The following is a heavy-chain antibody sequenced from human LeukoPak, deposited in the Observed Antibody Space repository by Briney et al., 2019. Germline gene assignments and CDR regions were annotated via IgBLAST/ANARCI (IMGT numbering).Heavy chain of an antibody. V-gene: IGHV3-30-3*01. D-gene: IGHD6-13*01. CDR2: ISYDGSNK. CDR3: AWVRIAAAGTFDY. J-gene: IGHJ4*02. Sequence: GGSLRLSCAASGFTFSSYAMHWVRQAPGKGLEWVAVISYDGSNKYYADSVKGRFTISRDNSKNTLYLQMNSLRAEDTAVYYCAWVRIAAAGTFDYWGQGTLVTVSS. CDR1: GFTFSSYA.